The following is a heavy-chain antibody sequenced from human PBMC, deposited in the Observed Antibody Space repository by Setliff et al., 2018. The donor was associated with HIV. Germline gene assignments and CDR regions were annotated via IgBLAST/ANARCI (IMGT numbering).Heavy chain of an antibody. J-gene: IGHJ4*02. CDR2: IYSGGNT. Sequence: PSETLSLTCTVSGDSISTFYWNWIRQPPGKGLEWIGRIYSGGNTNYNPSLKSRVVMSVDTSKNQFSLKLTSVTAADTATYYCARSYFDMMTGYYAFDYWGQGTPVTVSS. D-gene: IGHD3-9*01. CDR1: GDSISTFY. V-gene: IGHV4-4*07. CDR3: ARSYFDMMTGYYAFDY.